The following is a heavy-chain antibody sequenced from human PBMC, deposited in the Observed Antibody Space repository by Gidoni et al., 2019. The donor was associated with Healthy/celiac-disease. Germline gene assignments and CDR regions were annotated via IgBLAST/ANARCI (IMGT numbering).Heavy chain of an antibody. CDR2: IYPGDSDS. CDR3: ATSGNEAVAAYDAFDI. V-gene: IGHV5-51*01. D-gene: IGHD6-19*01. J-gene: IGHJ3*02. Sequence: EVQLVQSGAEVKKPGESLKISCKGSGYSFTNYWIGWVRQMPGNGLEWMGIIYPGDSDSRYSPSFQGQVTVSADKSISTAYLQWSSLKASDTAMYYCATSGNEAVAAYDAFDIWGQGTMVTVSS. CDR1: GYSFTNYW.